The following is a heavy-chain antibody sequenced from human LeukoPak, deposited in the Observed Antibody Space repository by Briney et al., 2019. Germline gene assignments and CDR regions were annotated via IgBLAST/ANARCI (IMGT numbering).Heavy chain of an antibody. Sequence: PGGSLRLSCAASGFTFGDYAMSWVRQAPGKGLEWVGFIRSKTYGGTTEYAASVKGRFSISRDDSKSIAYLQLNSLKTEDTAVYYCARAEVYFHYMDVWGKGTTVTVSS. CDR3: ARAEVYFHYMDV. J-gene: IGHJ6*03. CDR1: GFTFGDYA. V-gene: IGHV3-49*04. CDR2: IRSKTYGGTT.